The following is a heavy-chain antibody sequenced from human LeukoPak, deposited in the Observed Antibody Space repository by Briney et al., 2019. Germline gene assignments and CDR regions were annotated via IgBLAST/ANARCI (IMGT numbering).Heavy chain of an antibody. Sequence: GGSLRLSRTASGFTFSDYYMSWIRQAPGKGLEWISIISSSSSYTNYADSVKDRFTISRDDAKKSLYLQMNRLRTEDTAVYYCARRWDSNLYGMDVWGQGTTVTVSS. CDR3: ARRWDSNLYGMDV. J-gene: IGHJ6*02. CDR2: ISSSSSYT. D-gene: IGHD3-22*01. CDR1: GFTFSDYY. V-gene: IGHV3-11*06.